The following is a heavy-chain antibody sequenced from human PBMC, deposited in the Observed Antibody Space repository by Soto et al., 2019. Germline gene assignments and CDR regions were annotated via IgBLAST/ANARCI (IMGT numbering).Heavy chain of an antibody. D-gene: IGHD2-2*01. CDR1: GCSISSYY. Sequence: SETLSLTCTVYGCSISSYYWSWIRQPPGKGLEWIGYIYYSGSINYNPSLKSRVTISVDTSKNQCSLKLSSVTAADTAVYYCARCLGYDLDYWGQGTLVTVS. V-gene: IGHV4-59*01. CDR2: IYYSGSI. CDR3: ARCLGYDLDY. J-gene: IGHJ4*02.